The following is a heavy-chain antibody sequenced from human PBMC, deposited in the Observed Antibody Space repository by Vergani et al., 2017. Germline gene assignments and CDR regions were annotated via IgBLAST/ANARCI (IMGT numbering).Heavy chain of an antibody. D-gene: IGHD3-22*01. CDR3: AKNPKRRAYYYDSSGSYYFDY. J-gene: IGHJ4*02. Sequence: EVQLLESGGGLVQPGGSLRLSCAASGFTFSSYAMNWVRQAPGKGLEWVSAISGSGGSTYYADSVKGRFTISRDNSKNSLYLQMNSLRAEDTAVYYCAKNPKRRAYYYDSSGSYYFDYWGQGTLVTVSS. CDR1: GFTFSSYA. CDR2: ISGSGGST. V-gene: IGHV3-23*01.